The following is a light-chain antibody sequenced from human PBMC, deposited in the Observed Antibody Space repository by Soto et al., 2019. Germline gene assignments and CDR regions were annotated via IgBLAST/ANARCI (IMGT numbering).Light chain of an antibody. CDR2: DAS. CDR1: QSVRSSH. V-gene: IGKV3-11*01. J-gene: IGKJ5*01. Sequence: EIVLTQSPGTLSLSPGERATLSCRASQSVRSSHLAWYQQKPGQAPRLLIYDASNRATGIPARFSGSGSGTDFSLTISSLEPEDFAVYYRQQRSNWPPEITFGQGTRLEIK. CDR3: QQRSNWPPEIT.